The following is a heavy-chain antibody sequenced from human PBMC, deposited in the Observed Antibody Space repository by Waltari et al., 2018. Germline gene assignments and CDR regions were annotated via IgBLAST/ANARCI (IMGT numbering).Heavy chain of an antibody. CDR1: GGSFSGYY. V-gene: IGHV4-34*01. CDR3: ARATIFGVVIKGAYYFDY. Sequence: QVQLQQWGAGLLKPSETLSLTCAVYGGSFSGYYWSWIRQPPGRGLEWIREINHMGSTNYNPYLKSRVTRSGDTSRNQFSLKLSSVTAADTAVYYCARATIFGVVIKGAYYFDYWGQGTLVTVSS. CDR2: INHMGST. D-gene: IGHD3-3*01. J-gene: IGHJ4*02.